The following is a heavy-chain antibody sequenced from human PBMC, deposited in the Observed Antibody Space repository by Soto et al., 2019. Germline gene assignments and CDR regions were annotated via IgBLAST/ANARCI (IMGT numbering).Heavy chain of an antibody. CDR3: ARNYDSTAGGAFDI. Sequence: EVQLVESGGGLIQPGGSLRLSCAASGFTVSSNYMSWVRQAPGKGLEWVSVIYSGGSTYYADSVKGRITISRDNSKNPLYLQMNSLRAEHTAVYYCARNYDSTAGGAFDIWGQGTMVTVSS. V-gene: IGHV3-53*01. CDR1: GFTVSSNY. J-gene: IGHJ3*02. CDR2: IYSGGST. D-gene: IGHD3-22*01.